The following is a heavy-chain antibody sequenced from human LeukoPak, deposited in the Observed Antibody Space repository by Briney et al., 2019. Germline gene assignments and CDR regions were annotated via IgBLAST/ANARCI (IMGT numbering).Heavy chain of an antibody. CDR3: ARDAGYGYDRFDY. CDR2: IKEDGSEK. V-gene: IGHV3-7*01. J-gene: IGHJ4*02. CDR1: GFTFSSYD. Sequence: GGSLRLSCAASGFTFSSYDMAWVRQAPGKGLEWVANIKEDGSEKNYVDSVKGRFTISRDNAKNSLYLQMNSLRAEDTAVYYCARDAGYGYDRFDYWGQGTQVTVSS. D-gene: IGHD5-18*01.